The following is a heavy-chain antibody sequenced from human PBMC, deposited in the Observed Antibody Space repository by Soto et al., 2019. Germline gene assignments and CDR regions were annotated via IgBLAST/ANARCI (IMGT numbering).Heavy chain of an antibody. J-gene: IGHJ4*02. Sequence: QVQLQESSQGLVKPSETLSLTCTVSGGSVSSGSYYWSWIRQPPGKGLEWIGYIYYSGSTNYNPSLKSRVTISADTSKNQFSLKLSSVTAADTAVYYCARDGDGYNYWGQGTLVTVSS. CDR1: GGSVSSGSYY. CDR2: IYYSGST. CDR3: ARDGDGYNY. V-gene: IGHV4-61*01. D-gene: IGHD5-12*01.